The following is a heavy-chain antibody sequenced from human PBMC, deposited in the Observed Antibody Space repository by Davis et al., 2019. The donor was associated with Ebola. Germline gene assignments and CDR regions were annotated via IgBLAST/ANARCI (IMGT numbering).Heavy chain of an antibody. Sequence: ASVKVSCKASGYTFTNYYMHWVRQAPGQGLEWMGMINPNDGRTIYAQKFQGRVTVTRDTSISTAYMELSRVRSDDTAVYYCARLSFGEVGFDYWGQGTLVTVSS. V-gene: IGHV1-2*02. CDR2: INPNDGRT. CDR1: GYTFTNYY. CDR3: ARLSFGEVGFDY. D-gene: IGHD3-10*01. J-gene: IGHJ4*02.